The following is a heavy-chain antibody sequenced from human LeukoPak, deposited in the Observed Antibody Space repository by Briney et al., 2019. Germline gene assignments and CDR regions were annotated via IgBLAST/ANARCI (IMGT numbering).Heavy chain of an antibody. Sequence: GGSLRLSCAASGFTFSDYYMTWLRQAPGKGLEWLSYISNSGSTVFYADFVKGRFTVSRDNAKRSLYLQIESLRDDDTAVYHCALGTINKDYYFGMDVWGQGTTVTVSS. D-gene: IGHD2-8*01. CDR1: GFTFSDYY. V-gene: IGHV3-11*01. CDR2: ISNSGSTV. CDR3: ALGTINKDYYFGMDV. J-gene: IGHJ6*02.